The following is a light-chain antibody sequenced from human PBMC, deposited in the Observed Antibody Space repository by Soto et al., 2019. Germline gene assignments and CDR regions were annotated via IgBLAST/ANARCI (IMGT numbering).Light chain of an antibody. Sequence: EIVMTQSPATLSVPPGERATLSCRASQSVSSNLAWYQQTPGQAPRLLLYGVSNRATGIPDRFNASGSGTDFTLTITKLEPEDFAVYYCQQYGSSPTFGQGTRLEIK. V-gene: IGKV3-20*01. CDR2: GVS. CDR3: QQYGSSPT. J-gene: IGKJ5*01. CDR1: QSVSSN.